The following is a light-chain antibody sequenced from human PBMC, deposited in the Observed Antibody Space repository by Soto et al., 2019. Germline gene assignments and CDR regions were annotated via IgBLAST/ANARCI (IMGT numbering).Light chain of an antibody. CDR3: QQRRNWPPT. CDR2: DAS. CDR1: QRISSS. V-gene: IGKV3-11*01. J-gene: IGKJ4*01. Sequence: EIVLTQSPGTLSLSPGERVTLSCRASQRISSSLAWYQQKPGQAPRLLIYDASNRATGIPARFSGSGSGTDFTLTISSLEPEDXALXXXQQRRNWPPTFGGGTKVEIK.